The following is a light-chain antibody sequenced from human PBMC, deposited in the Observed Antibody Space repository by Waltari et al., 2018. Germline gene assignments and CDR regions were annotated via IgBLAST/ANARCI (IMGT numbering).Light chain of an antibody. CDR1: QSLVHSYGNTY. J-gene: IGKJ2*01. CDR2: TVS. CDR3: MQGTVWPYT. Sequence: DVVMTQSPLSLPVTLGQPASTSCKSSQSLVHSYGNTYLQWFQQRPGQSPRRLIYTVSNGESGVRDSFRGIGSGNDCTLKIRRGGAEDVGVYYGMQGTVWPYTFGQGTRLDIK. V-gene: IGKV2-30*02.